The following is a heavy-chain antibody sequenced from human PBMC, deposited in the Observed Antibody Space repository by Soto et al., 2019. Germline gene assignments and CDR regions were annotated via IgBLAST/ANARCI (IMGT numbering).Heavy chain of an antibody. D-gene: IGHD6-13*01. J-gene: IGHJ6*03. CDR2: IYYSGST. CDR1: GGSISSYY. V-gene: IGHV4-59*01. Sequence: SETLSLTCTVSGGSISSYYWSWIRQPLGKGLEWIGYIYYSGSTNYNPSLKSRVTISVDTSKNQFSLKLSSVTAADTAVYYCARVSSSARSHYMDVWGKGTTVTVSS. CDR3: ARVSSSARSHYMDV.